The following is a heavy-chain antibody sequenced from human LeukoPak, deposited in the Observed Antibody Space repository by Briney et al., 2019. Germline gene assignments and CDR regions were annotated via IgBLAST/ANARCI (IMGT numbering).Heavy chain of an antibody. V-gene: IGHV3-23*01. CDR3: ATAYHYATAD. J-gene: IGHJ4*02. CDR1: GFTFSSYA. Sequence: GGSLRLSCAASGFTFSSYAMSWVRQAPGKGLEWVSVISGSGGSTYYADSVKGRFTIFRDNSKNTLYLQMSSLRAEDTAVYYCATAYHYATADWGQGTLVTVSS. D-gene: IGHD3-22*01. CDR2: ISGSGGST.